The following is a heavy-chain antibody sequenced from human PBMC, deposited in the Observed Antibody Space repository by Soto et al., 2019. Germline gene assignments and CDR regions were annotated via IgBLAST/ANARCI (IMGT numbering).Heavy chain of an antibody. CDR3: AIEGYCSSTSCFDY. CDR2: IIAGNGNT. J-gene: IGHJ4*02. D-gene: IGHD2-2*01. CDR1: GYTFTNYA. V-gene: IGHV1-3*01. Sequence: ASVKVSCKASGYTFTNYAMHWVRQAPGQRLEWMGWIIAGNGNTKYSQKFQGRVTITRDTSASTAYMELRSLRSADTAVYYCAIEGYCSSTSCFDYWGQGTLVTVSS.